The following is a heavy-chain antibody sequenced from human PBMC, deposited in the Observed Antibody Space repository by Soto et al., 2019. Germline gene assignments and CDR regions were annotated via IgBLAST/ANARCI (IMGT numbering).Heavy chain of an antibody. CDR1: GLNFNNAC. CDR3: IAAYYSNNYVRHVGRKRYYHYGLDV. Sequence: EVQLVESGGGLVKPGGSLRLSCAATGLNFNNACINWVRQAAGKGLEWVGRIRGKADGATTDFAAPLKGRFSMSRDDSTDTVYLQMNGLNLEDTALYYCIAAYYSNNYVRHVGRKRYYHYGLDVWGQGTTVTVSS. CDR2: IRGKADGATT. J-gene: IGHJ6*02. V-gene: IGHV3-15*07. D-gene: IGHD3-10*02.